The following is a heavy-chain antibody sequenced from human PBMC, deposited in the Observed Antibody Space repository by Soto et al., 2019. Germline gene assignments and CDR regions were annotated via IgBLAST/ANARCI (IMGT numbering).Heavy chain of an antibody. Sequence: ASVKVSCKASGGTFSSYASSWVRQAPGQGLEWMGWVNPNTGVTKYAQKFQGRVTMTRDTSINTAYMELSGLTSDDTAVYYCTTLRLDPWGQGTLVTVSS. J-gene: IGHJ5*02. CDR1: GGTFSSYA. CDR2: VNPNTGVT. V-gene: IGHV1-2*02. CDR3: TTLRLDP.